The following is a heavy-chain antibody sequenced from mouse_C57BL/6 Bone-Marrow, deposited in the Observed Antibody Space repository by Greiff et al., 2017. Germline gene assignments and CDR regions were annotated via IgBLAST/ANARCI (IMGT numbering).Heavy chain of an antibody. CDR3: ARDYGSSYGGYFDY. V-gene: IGHV3-6*01. CDR2: ISYDGSN. Sequence: EVKLVESGPGLVKPSQSLSLTCSVTGYSITSGYYWNWIRQFPGNKLEWMGYISYDGSNNYNPSLKNRISITRDTSKNQFFLKLNSVTTEDTATYYCARDYGSSYGGYFDYWGQGTTLTVSS. D-gene: IGHD1-1*01. CDR1: GYSITSGYY. J-gene: IGHJ2*01.